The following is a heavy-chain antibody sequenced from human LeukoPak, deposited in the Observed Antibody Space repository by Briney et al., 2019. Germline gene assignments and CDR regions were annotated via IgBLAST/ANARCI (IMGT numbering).Heavy chain of an antibody. J-gene: IGHJ3*02. V-gene: IGHV3-9*01. CDR3: AKVLITYYYDSSGYPDAFDI. D-gene: IGHD3-22*01. CDR1: GFTFDDYA. CDR2: ISWNSGSI. Sequence: GRSLRLSCAASGFTFDDYAMHWVRQAPGKGLEWVSGISWNSGSIGYADSVKGRFTISRDNAKNSLYLQMNSLRAEDTAVYYCAKVLITYYYDSSGYPDAFDIWGQGTMVTVSS.